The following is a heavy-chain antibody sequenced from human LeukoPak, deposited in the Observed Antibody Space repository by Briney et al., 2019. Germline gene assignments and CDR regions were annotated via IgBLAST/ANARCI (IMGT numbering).Heavy chain of an antibody. CDR1: GFTFSSYA. CDR2: ISYDGSNK. Sequence: GSLRLSCAASGFTFSSYAMHWVRQAPGKGLEWVAVISYDGSNKYYADSVKGRFTISRDNSKNTLYLQMNSLRAEDTAVYYCARLFGVGVRRRNDAFDIWGQGTMVTVSS. D-gene: IGHD3-3*01. CDR3: ARLFGVGVRRRNDAFDI. J-gene: IGHJ3*02. V-gene: IGHV3-30-3*01.